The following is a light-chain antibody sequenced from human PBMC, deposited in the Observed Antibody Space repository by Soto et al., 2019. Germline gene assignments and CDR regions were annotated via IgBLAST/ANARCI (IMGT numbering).Light chain of an antibody. V-gene: IGLV2-14*02. CDR2: EGT. Sequence: QSALTQPASVSGSPGQSITISCTGTSSDVVNDLLVSWYQQQPGKAPKLMIYEGTKRPAGVSDRFSGSKSGNTASLTISGLQAEDEADYFCTSPTPGSLYVFGTGTKLTVL. CDR1: SSDVVNDLL. J-gene: IGLJ1*01. CDR3: TSPTPGSLYV.